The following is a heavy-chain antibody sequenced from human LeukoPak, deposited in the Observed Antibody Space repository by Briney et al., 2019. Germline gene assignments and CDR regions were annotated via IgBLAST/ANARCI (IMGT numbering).Heavy chain of an antibody. D-gene: IGHD5-18*01. J-gene: IGHJ4*02. CDR1: GFTFSSYS. V-gene: IGHV3-21*01. CDR2: ISSSSSYI. Sequence: GGSLRLSCAASGFTFSSYSMNWVRQAPGKGLEWVSSISSSSSYIYYADSVKGRFTISRDNAKNSLYLQMNSLRAEDTAVYYCARGGYSYGPRYYFDYWGQGTLVTVSS. CDR3: ARGGYSYGPRYYFDY.